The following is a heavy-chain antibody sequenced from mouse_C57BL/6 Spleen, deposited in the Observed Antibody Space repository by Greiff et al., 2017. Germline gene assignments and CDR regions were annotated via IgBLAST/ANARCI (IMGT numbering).Heavy chain of an antibody. J-gene: IGHJ2*01. CDR3: ARGDYGSSYGFDY. CDR1: GFTFTDYY. D-gene: IGHD1-1*01. Sequence: VQLKESGGGLVQPGGSLSLSCAASGFTFTDYYMSWVRQPPGKALEWLGFIRNKANGYTTEYSASVKGRFTISRDNSQSILYLQMNALRAEDSATYYCARGDYGSSYGFDYWGQGTTLTVSS. CDR2: IRNKANGYTT. V-gene: IGHV7-3*01.